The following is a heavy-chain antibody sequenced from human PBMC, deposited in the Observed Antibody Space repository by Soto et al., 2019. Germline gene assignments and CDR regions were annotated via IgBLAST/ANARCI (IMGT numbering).Heavy chain of an antibody. CDR2: ISSSSSHT. CDR1: GFTFSSYS. D-gene: IGHD2-2*01. J-gene: IGHJ4*02. CDR3: ARGHGILLVAAAIRE. V-gene: IGHV3-21*04. Sequence: GGSLRLSCAASGFTFSSYSMNWVRQAPGKGLEWVSFISSSSSHTYYADSVKGRFTISRDNAENSLYLQMNSLRAEDTAVYYCARGHGILLVAAAIREWGQGTLVTVSS.